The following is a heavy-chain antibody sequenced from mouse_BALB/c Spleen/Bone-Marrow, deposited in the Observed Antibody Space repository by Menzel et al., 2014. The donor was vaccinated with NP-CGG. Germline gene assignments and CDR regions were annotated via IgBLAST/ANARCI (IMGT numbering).Heavy chain of an antibody. Sequence: EVKLLESGGGLVQPGGSLKLSCAASGFDFSTFWMSWVRQAPGKGLEWIGEINPDRRTINYSPSLKDKFVISRDNAKNTLYLLMSKVRSEDTALYYCARLHYYGYGAYWGQATLVTASA. V-gene: IGHV4-1*02. J-gene: IGHJ3*01. D-gene: IGHD1-2*01. CDR3: ARLHYYGYGAY. CDR2: INPDRRTI. CDR1: GFDFSTFW.